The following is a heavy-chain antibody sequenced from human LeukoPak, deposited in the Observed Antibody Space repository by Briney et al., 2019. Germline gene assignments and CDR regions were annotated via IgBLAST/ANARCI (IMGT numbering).Heavy chain of an antibody. D-gene: IGHD2-2*01. J-gene: IGHJ5*02. CDR3: ARRLGYCSSTSCYPRDNWFDP. CDR2: IYYSGST. V-gene: IGHV4-59*01. CDR1: GCSISSYY. Sequence: PSETLSLTCTVSGCSISSYYWSWIRQPPGKGLEWIGYIYYSGSTNYNPSLKSRVTISVDTSKNQFSLKLSSVTAADTAVYYCARRLGYCSSTSCYPRDNWFDPWGQGTLVTVSS.